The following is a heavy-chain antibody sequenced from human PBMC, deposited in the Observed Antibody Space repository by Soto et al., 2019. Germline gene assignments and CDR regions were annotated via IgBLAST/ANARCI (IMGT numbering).Heavy chain of an antibody. J-gene: IGHJ4*02. CDR1: GFSFDDYG. D-gene: IGHD2-2*03. V-gene: IGHV3-9*01. CDR3: VKDNDLDRDGPSDY. Sequence: EVQLVESGGGSVQPGRSLRLSCAASGFSFDDYGMHWVRQGPGKGLEWVSGISWNSGDIYYADSVKGRFTISRDNAKRSLYLQMNSLRTEDTALYYCVKDNDLDRDGPSDYWGQGILVTVSS. CDR2: ISWNSGDI.